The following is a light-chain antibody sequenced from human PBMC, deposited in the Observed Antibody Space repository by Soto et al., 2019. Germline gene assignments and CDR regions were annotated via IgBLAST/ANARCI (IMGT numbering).Light chain of an antibody. CDR3: QQYKDNPWT. J-gene: IGKJ1*01. CDR2: RAS. CDR1: HSIVDW. V-gene: IGKV1-5*03. Sequence: DIQMTQSPSTLSASVGDRVTFACRASHSIVDWLAWYQQKPGKPPKLLIYRASNLENGVPSRFGGSGSGSEFTLTINNLKTDDFGTYFCQQYKDNPWTFDQGTTVEMK.